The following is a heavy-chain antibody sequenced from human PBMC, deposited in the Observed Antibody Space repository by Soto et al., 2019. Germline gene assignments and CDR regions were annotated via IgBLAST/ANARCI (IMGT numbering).Heavy chain of an antibody. CDR3: ARRLSKGNAYNWFDT. Sequence: SETLSLTCTVSGGSINSSSYYWGWIRQPPGKGLEGIGSIYYSGSTYYNPSLKRRVTRSVDTAKNQFSLKPSSGTAPDTAVYACARRLSKGNAYNWFDTWGQRTLVTVSS. CDR1: GGSINSSSYY. CDR2: IYYSGST. J-gene: IGHJ5*02. V-gene: IGHV4-39*01. D-gene: IGHD3-3*02.